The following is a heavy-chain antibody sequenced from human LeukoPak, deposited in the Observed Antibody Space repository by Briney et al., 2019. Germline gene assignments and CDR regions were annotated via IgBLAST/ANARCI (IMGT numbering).Heavy chain of an antibody. V-gene: IGHV3-23*01. J-gene: IGHJ4*02. Sequence: TGGSLRLSCAASGFTFSSCAMSWVRQAPGKGLEWVSSISGSGSKTYYTDSVKARFTISRANSKNTLYLQMNSLRVEGTAVYYCARDWGGTVPFDYWGQGTLVTVSS. D-gene: IGHD3-16*01. CDR3: ARDWGGTVPFDY. CDR2: ISGSGSKT. CDR1: GFTFSSCA.